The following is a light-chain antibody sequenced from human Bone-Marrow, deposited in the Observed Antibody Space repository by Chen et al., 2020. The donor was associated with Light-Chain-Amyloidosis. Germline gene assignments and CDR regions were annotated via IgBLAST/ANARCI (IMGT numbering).Light chain of an antibody. V-gene: IGKV3-20*01. CDR3: QQYGSSPPYT. CDR1: QSVSSSS. J-gene: IGKJ2*01. Sequence: EIVLTQSQGTLSWSPGERATLSCRASQSVSSSSLAWFQQKPGQAPRLLIYGASSRATGIPDRFGGSGSGTDFTLTIIRLEPEDFAVYYCQQYGSSPPYTFGQGTKMEIK. CDR2: GAS.